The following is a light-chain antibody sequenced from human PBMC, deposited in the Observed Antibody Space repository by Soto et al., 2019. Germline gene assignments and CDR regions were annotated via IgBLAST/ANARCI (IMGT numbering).Light chain of an antibody. Sequence: EIVMTQSPATLSVSPGERATLSCRASQSVSSNLAWYQQKPCQAPRLLIYGASTRATSIPARFSGSGSGTEFTLTISSLQSEDFAVYYCQQYNNWPPPITFGQGTRLEIK. J-gene: IGKJ5*01. CDR1: QSVSSN. CDR2: GAS. V-gene: IGKV3-15*01. CDR3: QQYNNWPPPIT.